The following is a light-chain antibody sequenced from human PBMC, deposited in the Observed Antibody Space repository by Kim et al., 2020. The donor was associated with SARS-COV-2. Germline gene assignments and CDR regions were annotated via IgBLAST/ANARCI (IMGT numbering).Light chain of an antibody. CDR2: QDS. V-gene: IGLV3-1*01. Sequence: VSPGHTASITGSGDKLGDKYACWYQHTPAPSPVLVIYQDSKRPSGIPERFSGSNSGNTATLTISGTQAMDEADYYCQAWDSSTVVFGGGTQLTVL. J-gene: IGLJ2*01. CDR3: QAWDSSTVV. CDR1: KLGDKY.